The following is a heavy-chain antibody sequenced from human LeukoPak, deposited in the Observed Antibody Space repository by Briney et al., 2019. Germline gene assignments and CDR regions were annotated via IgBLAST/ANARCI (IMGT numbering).Heavy chain of an antibody. D-gene: IGHD3-10*01. CDR3: ASDPPTYYYGSGRGAFDI. J-gene: IGHJ3*02. Sequence: GGSLRLSCAASGFTFSSYSMNWVRQAPGKGLEWVSSISSSSSYIYYADSVKGRFTISRDNAKNSLYLQMNSLRAEDTAVYYCASDPPTYYYGSGRGAFDIWGQGTMVTVSS. CDR2: ISSSSSYI. V-gene: IGHV3-21*01. CDR1: GFTFSSYS.